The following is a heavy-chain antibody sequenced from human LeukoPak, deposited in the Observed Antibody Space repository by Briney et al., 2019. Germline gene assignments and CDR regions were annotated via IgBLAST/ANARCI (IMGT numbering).Heavy chain of an antibody. D-gene: IGHD6-13*01. J-gene: IGHJ4*02. Sequence: SQTLSLTCAISGDSVSSNTAGWSWIRQSPSRGLEWLGRTYYRSKWYNDYAVSVKSRITINPDTSKNQFSLQLNSVTPEDTAVYYCAMGRSSSWSYDYWGQGTLVTVSS. V-gene: IGHV6-1*01. CDR2: TYYRSKWYN. CDR3: AMGRSSSWSYDY. CDR1: GDSVSSNTAG.